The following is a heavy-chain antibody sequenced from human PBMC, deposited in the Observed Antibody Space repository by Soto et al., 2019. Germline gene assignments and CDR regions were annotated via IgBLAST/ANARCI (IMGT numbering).Heavy chain of an antibody. V-gene: IGHV4-61*01. CDR3: ARGIGSVLWFAAGCWFDP. CDR1: GGSVSSGSYY. Sequence: SETLSLTCTVSGGSVSSGSYYWSWIRQPPGKGLEWIGYIYYSGSTNYNPSLKSRVTISVDTSKNQFSLKLSSVTAADTAVYYCARGIGSVLWFAAGCWFDPWGQGTLVTDSS. J-gene: IGHJ5*02. CDR2: IYYSGST. D-gene: IGHD3-10*01.